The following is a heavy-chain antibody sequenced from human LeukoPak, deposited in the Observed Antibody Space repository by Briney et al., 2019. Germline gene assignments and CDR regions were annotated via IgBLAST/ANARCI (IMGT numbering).Heavy chain of an antibody. D-gene: IGHD4-17*01. CDR1: GGTFSSYA. J-gene: IGHJ4*02. V-gene: IGHV1-69*06. CDR2: IVPIFGTA. Sequence: ASVTVSCKASGGTFSSYAISWVRQAPGQGLEWMGGIVPIFGTANYAQKFQGRVTITADKSTSTAYMEQSSLRSEDTAVYYCARAPNGDYVRWGQGTLVTVSS. CDR3: ARAPNGDYVR.